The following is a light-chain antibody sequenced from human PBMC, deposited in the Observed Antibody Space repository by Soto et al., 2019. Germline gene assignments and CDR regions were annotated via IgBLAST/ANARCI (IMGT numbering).Light chain of an antibody. CDR2: NTN. CDR1: SGSVSTSYY. Sequence: QTVVTQEPSFSVSPGRTVTLTCGLSSGSVSTSYYPSWYQQTPGHAPRTLIYNTNTRSSGVPDRFSGSILGNKAALTITGAQADDESDYYCVLYMSSGTWVFGGGTKLTVL. CDR3: VLYMSSGTWV. J-gene: IGLJ3*02. V-gene: IGLV8-61*01.